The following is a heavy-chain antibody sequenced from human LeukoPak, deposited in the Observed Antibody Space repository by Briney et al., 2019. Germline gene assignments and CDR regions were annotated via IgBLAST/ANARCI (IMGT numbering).Heavy chain of an antibody. V-gene: IGHV3-73*01. D-gene: IGHD6-19*01. Sequence: GGSLRLSCAASGFTFSGSVMHWVRQASGKGLEWVGRIRSKANSYATVYAASVKGRFTISRDDSKNTAYLQMNSPKTEDTVVYYCTGGSGWYSPDYWGQGTLVTVSS. CDR3: TGGSGWYSPDY. CDR2: IRSKANSYAT. J-gene: IGHJ4*02. CDR1: GFTFSGSV.